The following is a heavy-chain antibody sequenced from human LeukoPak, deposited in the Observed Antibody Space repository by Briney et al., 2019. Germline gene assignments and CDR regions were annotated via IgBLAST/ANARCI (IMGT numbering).Heavy chain of an antibody. D-gene: IGHD3-22*01. Sequence: SETLPLTCTVSGGSISSSSYYWGWIRQPPGKGLEWIGSIYYSGSTYYNPSLKSRVTISVDTSKNQFSLKLSSVTAADTAVYYCARPYPYDSSGYYYPRGAFDIWGQGTMVTVSS. J-gene: IGHJ3*02. CDR1: GGSISSSSYY. CDR2: IYYSGST. V-gene: IGHV4-39*01. CDR3: ARPYPYDSSGYYYPRGAFDI.